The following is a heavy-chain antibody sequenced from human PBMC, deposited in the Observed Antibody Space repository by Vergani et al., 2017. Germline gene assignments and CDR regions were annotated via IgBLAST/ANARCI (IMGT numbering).Heavy chain of an antibody. CDR3: AKENYYDSSGYYYAPYYFDY. J-gene: IGHJ4*02. Sequence: QVQLVESGGGVVQPGRSLRLSCAASGFTFSSYGMHWVRQAPGKGLEWVAVISYDGSNQYYADSVKGRFTISRDNSKNTLYLQMNSLRAEDTAVYYCAKENYYDSSGYYYAPYYFDYWGQGTLVTVSS. CDR2: ISYDGSNQ. CDR1: GFTFSSYG. V-gene: IGHV3-30*18. D-gene: IGHD3-22*01.